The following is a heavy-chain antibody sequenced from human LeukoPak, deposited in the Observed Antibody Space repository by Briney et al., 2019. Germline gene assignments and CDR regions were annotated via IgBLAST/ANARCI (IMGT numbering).Heavy chain of an antibody. CDR3: AKASGVPWADYAFDI. V-gene: IGHV3-30*18. J-gene: IGHJ3*02. CDR2: ISYDGSNK. D-gene: IGHD3-10*01. CDR1: GFTFSSYG. Sequence: GGSLRLSCAASGFTFSSYGMHWVRQAPGKGLEWVAVISYDGSNKYYADSVKGRFTISRDNSKSTLYLQMSSLRAEDTAVYYCAKASGVPWADYAFDIWGQGTMVTVSS.